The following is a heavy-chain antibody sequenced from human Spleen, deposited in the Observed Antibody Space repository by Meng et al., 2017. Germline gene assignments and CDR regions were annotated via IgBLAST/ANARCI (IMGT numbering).Heavy chain of an antibody. J-gene: IGHJ4*02. Sequence: GESLKISCAASGFTFSSYDMHWVRQATGKGLEWVSAIGTAGDTYYPGSMKGRFTISRENAKNSLYLQLNSLRAGDTAVYYCARGRGSYYWADYWGQGTLVTVSS. D-gene: IGHD1-26*01. CDR3: ARGRGSYYWADY. V-gene: IGHV3-13*01. CDR1: GFTFSSYD. CDR2: IGTAGDT.